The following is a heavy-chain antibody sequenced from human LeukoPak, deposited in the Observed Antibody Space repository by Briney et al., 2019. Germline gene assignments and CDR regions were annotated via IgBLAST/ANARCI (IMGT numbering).Heavy chain of an antibody. CDR2: TYYRSKRYN. Sequence: SQTLLLTCAISGDSVSSNSAAWNWIRQSPSRGLEWLGRTYYRSKRYNDYAVSVKSRITINPDTSKNQFSLQLNSVTPEDTAVYYCARAPYSSSWPNWFDPWGQGTLVTVSS. CDR3: ARAPYSSSWPNWFDP. CDR1: GDSVSSNSAA. J-gene: IGHJ5*02. D-gene: IGHD6-13*01. V-gene: IGHV6-1*01.